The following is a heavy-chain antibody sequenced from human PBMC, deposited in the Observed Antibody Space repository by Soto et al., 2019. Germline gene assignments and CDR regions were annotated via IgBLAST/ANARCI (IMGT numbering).Heavy chain of an antibody. V-gene: IGHV3-33*01. D-gene: IGHD3-10*01. J-gene: IGHJ2*01. Sequence: QVQLVESGGGVVQPGRSLRLSCAASGFTFSSYGMHWVRQAPGKGLEWVAVIWYDGSNKYYADSVKGRFTISRDNSKNTLYLQMNSLRAEDTAVYYCATFPASRINWYFGLWGRGTLVTVSS. CDR3: ATFPASRINWYFGL. CDR2: IWYDGSNK. CDR1: GFTFSSYG.